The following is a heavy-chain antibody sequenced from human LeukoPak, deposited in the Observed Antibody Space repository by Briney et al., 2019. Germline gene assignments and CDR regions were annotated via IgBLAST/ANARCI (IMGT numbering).Heavy chain of an antibody. Sequence: SETLPLTCTVSGGSISSSSYYWGWIRQPPGKGLEWIGSIYYSGSTYYNPSLKSRVTISVDTSKNQFSLKLSSVTAADTAVYYCARVSDVATTARSSYFGYWGQGTLVTVSS. CDR1: GGSISSSSYY. J-gene: IGHJ4*02. CDR2: IYYSGST. CDR3: ARVSDVATTARSSYFGY. D-gene: IGHD5-12*01. V-gene: IGHV4-39*07.